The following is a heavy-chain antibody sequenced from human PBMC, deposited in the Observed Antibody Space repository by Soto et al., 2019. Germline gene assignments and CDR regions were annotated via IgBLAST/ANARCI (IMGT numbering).Heavy chain of an antibody. CDR2: IHYSGAT. CDR1: GTSISIYY. CDR3: ARYNSYAIDY. J-gene: IGHJ4*02. V-gene: IGHV4-59*01. Sequence: SEPLSLTCTGSGTSISIYYWSWIRQPPGKGLEWIANIHYSGATNYNPSLASRVTLSVDTSKNQFSLKMTSVTAADRAMYFCARYNSYAIDYWGRGTLVTVSS. D-gene: IGHD2-8*01.